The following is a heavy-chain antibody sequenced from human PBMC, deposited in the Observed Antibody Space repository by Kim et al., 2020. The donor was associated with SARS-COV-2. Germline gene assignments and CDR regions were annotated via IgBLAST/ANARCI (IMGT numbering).Heavy chain of an antibody. CDR2: IIPIFGTT. CDR3: ARAASLVRGVINWFDP. J-gene: IGHJ5*02. V-gene: IGHV1-69*13. CDR1: GGTFSSYA. D-gene: IGHD3-10*01. Sequence: SVKVSCKASGGTFSSYAISWVRQAPGQGLEWMGGIIPIFGTTNYAQKFQGRVTITADASTTTAYMELSSLRYEDTAVYYCARAASLVRGVINWFDPWGQGTLVTVSS.